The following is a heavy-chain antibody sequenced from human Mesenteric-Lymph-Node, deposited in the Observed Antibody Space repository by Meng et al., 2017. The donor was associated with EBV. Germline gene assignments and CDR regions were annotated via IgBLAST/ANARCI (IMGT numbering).Heavy chain of an antibody. CDR2: TYYRSKWYN. CDR1: GDSVSNTNVA. Sequence: QAPLQKSGPGVVQPLPTLSLTCAIFGDSVSNTNVAWNWIRQSPSRGLGWLGRTYYRSKWYNEYAQSVKGRITINPDTSKSEFSLQLNSVTPDDTAVYYCSRESWRAFDYWGQGTLVTVSS. CDR3: SRESWRAFDY. J-gene: IGHJ4*02. V-gene: IGHV6-1*01.